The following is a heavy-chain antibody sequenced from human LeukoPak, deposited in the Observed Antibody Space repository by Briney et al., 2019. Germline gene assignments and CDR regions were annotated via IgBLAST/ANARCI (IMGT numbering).Heavy chain of an antibody. Sequence: GGSLRLSCAASGFTFSSNSMNWVRQAPGKGLEWVAHISSSSSTIYYADSVRGRFTISRDNAENSLYLQMNSLKDEARAVYSCASSSYGSARYGMDVWGQGTRVTVSS. V-gene: IGHV3-48*02. D-gene: IGHD3-10*01. CDR1: GFTFSSNS. J-gene: IGHJ6*02. CDR3: ASSSYGSARYGMDV. CDR2: ISSSSSTI.